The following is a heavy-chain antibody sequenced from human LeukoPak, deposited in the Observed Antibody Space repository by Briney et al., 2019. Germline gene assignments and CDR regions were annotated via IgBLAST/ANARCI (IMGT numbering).Heavy chain of an antibody. D-gene: IGHD6-13*01. J-gene: IGHJ5*02. CDR3: ARAPGYSSSWYGYNWFDP. Sequence: PSETLSLTCTVSGGSISSGGYYWSWIRQHPGKGLEWIGYIYYSGSTYYNPSLKSRVTISVDTSKNQFSLKLSSVTAADTAVYYCARAPGYSSSWYGYNWFDPWGQGTLATVSS. CDR1: GGSISSGGYY. CDR2: IYYSGST. V-gene: IGHV4-31*03.